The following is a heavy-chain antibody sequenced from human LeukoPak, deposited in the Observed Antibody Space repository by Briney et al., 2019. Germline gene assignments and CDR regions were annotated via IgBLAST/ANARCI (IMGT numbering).Heavy chain of an antibody. CDR3: ARVGVLLWFGELLFEPPDY. CDR2: ISAYNGNT. Sequence: ASVKVSCKASGYTFTSYGISRVRQAPGQGLEWMGWISAYNGNTNYAQKLQGRVTMTTDTSTSTAYMELRSLRSDDTAVYYCARVGVLLWFGELLFEPPDYWGQGTLVTVSS. D-gene: IGHD3-10*01. CDR1: GYTFTSYG. J-gene: IGHJ4*02. V-gene: IGHV1-18*01.